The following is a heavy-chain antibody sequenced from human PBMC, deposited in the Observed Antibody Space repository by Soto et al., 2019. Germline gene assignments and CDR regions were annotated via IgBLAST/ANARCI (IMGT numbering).Heavy chain of an antibody. CDR2: IIPIFGTA. Sequence: SLKASSKDSGGTFSSYAISWLRLHHGQGLEWMGGIIPIFGTANYAQKFQGRVTITADESTSTAYMEPSSLRSEDTAVYYCARVGPGFTKNFDYWGQGILVTVSA. CDR3: ARVGPGFTKNFDY. J-gene: IGHJ4*02. D-gene: IGHD2-2*01. V-gene: IGHV1-69*13. CDR1: GGTFSSYA.